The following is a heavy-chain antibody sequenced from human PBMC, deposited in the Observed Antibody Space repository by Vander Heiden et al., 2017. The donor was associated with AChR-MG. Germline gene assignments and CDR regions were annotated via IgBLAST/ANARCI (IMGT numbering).Heavy chain of an antibody. Sequence: VPQVQSGAEVKRPVSSVKVSCKASGWPFDSYAISGVRQAPGQGLEWMGGIIPIFGTANYAQKFQGRVTITADESTSTAYMELSSLRSEDTAVYYCARASDTYYYGSGSLKYYFDYWGQGTLVTVSS. CDR1: GWPFDSYA. J-gene: IGHJ4*02. CDR2: IIPIFGTA. CDR3: ARASDTYYYGSGSLKYYFDY. V-gene: IGHV1-69*01. D-gene: IGHD3-10*01.